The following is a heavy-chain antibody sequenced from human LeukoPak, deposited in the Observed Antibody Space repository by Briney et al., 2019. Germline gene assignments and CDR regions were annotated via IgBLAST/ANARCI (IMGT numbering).Heavy chain of an antibody. D-gene: IGHD1-26*01. CDR3: AREGATTAFDY. CDR1: GFTFSSDS. Sequence: GGSLRLSCAASGFTFSSDSMNWVRQAPGKGLEWVSVIYSGGGTYYADSVKGRFTISRDNSKNTLYLQMNSLRVEDTAVYYCAREGATTAFDYWGQGTLVTVSS. J-gene: IGHJ4*02. CDR2: IYSGGGT. V-gene: IGHV3-53*01.